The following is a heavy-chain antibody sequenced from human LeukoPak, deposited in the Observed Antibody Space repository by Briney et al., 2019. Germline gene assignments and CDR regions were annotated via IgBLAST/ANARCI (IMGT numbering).Heavy chain of an antibody. D-gene: IGHD3-9*01. CDR1: GFTFRDYY. V-gene: IGHV3-11*05. CDR2: ISSSGTYA. J-gene: IGHJ5*02. CDR3: ARGGYNILTGTSFFDP. Sequence: GGSLRLSCVASGFTFRDYYMSWIRQAPGKGLQYVSYISSSGTYANYANSVKGRFTNSRDNAKNSLYLQMNSLRADDTAVYYCARGGYNILTGTSFFDPWGQGTLVTVSS.